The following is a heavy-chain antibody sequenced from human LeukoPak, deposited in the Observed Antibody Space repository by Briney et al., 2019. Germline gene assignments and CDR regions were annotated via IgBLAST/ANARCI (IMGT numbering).Heavy chain of an antibody. Sequence: SVKVSCKASGGTFSSYAISWVRQAPGQGLEWMGGIIPIFGTANYAQKFQGRVTITADESTNTAYMELSSLRSEDTAVYYCASDNCSGGSCYYYYGMDVWGQGTTVTVSS. D-gene: IGHD2-15*01. J-gene: IGHJ6*02. CDR3: ASDNCSGGSCYYYYGMDV. V-gene: IGHV1-69*13. CDR1: GGTFSSYA. CDR2: IIPIFGTA.